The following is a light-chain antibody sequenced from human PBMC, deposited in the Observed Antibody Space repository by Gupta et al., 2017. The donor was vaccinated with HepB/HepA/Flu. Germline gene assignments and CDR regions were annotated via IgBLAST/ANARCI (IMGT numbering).Light chain of an antibody. CDR1: TANIGDNY. J-gene: IGLJ2*01. V-gene: IGLV1-51*01. CDR3: GTWDSSLRAGV. Sequence: QSVLTQPPSVSAAPVQKVNISCSGSTANIGDNYVSWYQQLQGKAPTRLTYDNDKRPSGITDRFAGSKSGKSATLGITGLQTGDEAHYSCGTWDSSLRAGVFGGGPKVTVL. CDR2: DND.